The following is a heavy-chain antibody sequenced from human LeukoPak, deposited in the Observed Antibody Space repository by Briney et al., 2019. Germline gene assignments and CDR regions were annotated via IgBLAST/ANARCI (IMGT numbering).Heavy chain of an antibody. J-gene: IGHJ4*02. D-gene: IGHD4-17*01. CDR1: GYTFTSYG. V-gene: IGHV1-18*01. CDR2: ISAYNGNT. CDR3: ARAYADYVNTFDY. Sequence: ASVKVSCKASGYTFTSYGISWVRQAPGQGLEWMGWISAYNGNTNYAQKLQGRVTMTTDTSTSTAYTELSSLRSEDTAVYYCARAYADYVNTFDYWGQGTLVTVSS.